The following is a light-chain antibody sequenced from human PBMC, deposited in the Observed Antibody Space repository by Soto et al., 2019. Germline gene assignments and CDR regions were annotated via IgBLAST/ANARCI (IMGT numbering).Light chain of an antibody. CDR1: QDISNF. Sequence: DIQMTQSPSAMSASVGDRVTITCRASQDISNFLAWFQQKPGKDPKRLIHAASSLQSGVPSRFGGSGSGTEFTLAISSLQPEDFATYYCLQHSSYPWTFGQGTKVEIK. CDR3: LQHSSYPWT. V-gene: IGKV1-17*03. J-gene: IGKJ1*01. CDR2: AAS.